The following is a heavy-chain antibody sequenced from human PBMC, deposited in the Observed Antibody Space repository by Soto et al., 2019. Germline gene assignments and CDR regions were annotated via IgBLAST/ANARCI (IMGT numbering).Heavy chain of an antibody. CDR3: ARLHRGNWNYEVRNWFDP. CDR1: GYSFTSYW. Sequence: GESLKISCKGSGYSFTSYWIGWVRQMPGKGLEWMGIIYPGDSDTRYSPSFQGQVTISADKSISTAYLQWSSLKASDTAMYYCARLHRGNWNYEVRNWFDPWGQGTLVTVSS. D-gene: IGHD1-7*01. J-gene: IGHJ5*02. V-gene: IGHV5-51*01. CDR2: IYPGDSDT.